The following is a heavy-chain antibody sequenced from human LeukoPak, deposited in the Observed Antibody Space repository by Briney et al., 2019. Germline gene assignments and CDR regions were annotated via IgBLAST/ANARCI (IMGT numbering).Heavy chain of an antibody. CDR3: ARITSNDGFDI. Sequence: ASVTVSRKASGYTFTNYYMHWVRQAPGQGLEWMGIIRPSGGGTGHAQKFQGRVTMTTDTSTNTVYLELNSLRSEDTAIYYCARITSNDGFDIWGQGTMVTVSS. CDR1: GYTFTNYY. V-gene: IGHV1-46*01. J-gene: IGHJ3*02. D-gene: IGHD1-20*01. CDR2: IRPSGGGT.